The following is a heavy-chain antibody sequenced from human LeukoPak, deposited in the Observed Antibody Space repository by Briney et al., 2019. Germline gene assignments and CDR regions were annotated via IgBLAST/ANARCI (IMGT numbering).Heavy chain of an antibody. Sequence: GGSLRLSCAASGFTFSSYAMHWVRQAPGKGLEWVAVISYDGSNKYYADSVKGRFTISRDNSKNTLYLQMNSLRAEDTAVYYCARVYDLVAMDVWGKGTTVTVSS. D-gene: IGHD3-3*01. V-gene: IGHV3-30*01. CDR1: GFTFSSYA. CDR3: ARVYDLVAMDV. J-gene: IGHJ6*03. CDR2: ISYDGSNK.